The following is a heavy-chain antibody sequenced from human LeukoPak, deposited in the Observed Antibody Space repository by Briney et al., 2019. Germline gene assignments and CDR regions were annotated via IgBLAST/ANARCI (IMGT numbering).Heavy chain of an antibody. J-gene: IGHJ3*02. V-gene: IGHV4-30-4*02. Sequence: SETLSLTCAVSGGSSRSGDYFWSWIRQPPGKGLEWIGHIHYSGNTYYNPSLKSRVSISVDTSKNQFSLKLSSVTAADTAVYYCARTNAFDIWGQGTMVTVSS. CDR2: IHYSGNT. CDR3: ARTNAFDI. CDR1: GGSSRSGDYF.